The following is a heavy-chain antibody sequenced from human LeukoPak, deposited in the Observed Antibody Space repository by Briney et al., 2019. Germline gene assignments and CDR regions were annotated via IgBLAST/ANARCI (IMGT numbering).Heavy chain of an antibody. CDR1: GYSFTSYW. V-gene: IGHV5-51*01. CDR3: ARQYNWNHDAFDI. J-gene: IGHJ3*02. D-gene: IGHD1-20*01. CDR2: IYPGDSDT. Sequence: PGESLKISCKGSGYSFTSYWIGWVRQMPGKGLEWMGIIYPGDSDTRYSPSFQGQVTISADKSISTAYLQWSSLKASDTAMYYCARQYNWNHDAFDIWGQGTMVTVSS.